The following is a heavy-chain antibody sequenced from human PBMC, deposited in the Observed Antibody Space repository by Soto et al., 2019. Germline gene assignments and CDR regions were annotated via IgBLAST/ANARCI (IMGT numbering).Heavy chain of an antibody. CDR2: IYYAGTT. J-gene: IGHJ5*02. D-gene: IGHD2-2*01. CDR3: ARLGKYYQSLPP. CDR1: GGSISPYY. V-gene: IGHV4-59*08. Sequence: SETLSLTCTVSGGSISPYYWSWIRQPPGKGLEWVGYIYYAGTTSYNPSLKSRVTISLETSKSQFSLRLSSVTAADTAVYYCARLGKYYQSLPPWGPGTLVTVSS.